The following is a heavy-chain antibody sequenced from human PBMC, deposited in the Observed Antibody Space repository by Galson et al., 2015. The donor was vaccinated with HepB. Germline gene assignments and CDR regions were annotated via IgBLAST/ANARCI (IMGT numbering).Heavy chain of an antibody. V-gene: IGHV1-69*13. CDR3: ARAIPDQPSEFATDY. D-gene: IGHD1-14*01. Sequence: SVKVSCKASGGTFSSYAISWVRQAPGQGLEWMGGIIPIFGTANYAQKFQGRVTITADESTSTAYMELSSLRSEDTAVYYCARAIPDQPSEFATDYWGQGTLVTVSS. CDR2: IIPIFGTA. J-gene: IGHJ4*02. CDR1: GGTFSSYA.